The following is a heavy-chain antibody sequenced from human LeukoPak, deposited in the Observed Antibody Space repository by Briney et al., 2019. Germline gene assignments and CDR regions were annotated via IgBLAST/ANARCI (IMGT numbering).Heavy chain of an antibody. V-gene: IGHV1-2*02. Sequence: GASVKVSCKASGYTFTGYYMHWVRQAPGQGLEWMGWINPSSGGTNYAQKFQGRVTMTRDKANSTAYLEMSRLRSEDTAAYYGASQRFDCSSTSCYTFYYYYMDVWGKGTTVTVSS. D-gene: IGHD2-2*02. J-gene: IGHJ6*03. CDR1: GYTFTGYY. CDR3: ASQRFDCSSTSCYTFYYYYMDV. CDR2: INPSSGGT.